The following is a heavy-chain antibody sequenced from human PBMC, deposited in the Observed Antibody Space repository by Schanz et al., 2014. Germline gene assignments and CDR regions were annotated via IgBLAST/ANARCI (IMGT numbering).Heavy chain of an antibody. D-gene: IGHD3-16*01. CDR2: IYFSGAT. CDR3: ARGRHLGGPPYFDY. CDR1: GGSIRNGPYY. Sequence: QVQLQESGPGLVKPSQTLSLTCSVSGGSIRNGPYYWTWIRQHPGKGLEWIGYIYFSGATYINPSLESRIILPVAPSESPFSLKLTPVPAAATALYYCARGRHLGGPPYFDYCGRGSLVSVSS. J-gene: IGHJ4*02. V-gene: IGHV4-31*03.